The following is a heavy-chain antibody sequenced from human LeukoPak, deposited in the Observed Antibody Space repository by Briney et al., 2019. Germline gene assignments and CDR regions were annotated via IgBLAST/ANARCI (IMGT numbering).Heavy chain of an antibody. J-gene: IGHJ4*02. D-gene: IGHD5-12*01. CDR1: GGSFSGYY. CDR2: INHSGST. CDR3: ARSLAWWLRSYFDY. V-gene: IGHV4-34*01. Sequence: SETLSLTCAVYGGSFSGYYWSWIRQPPGKGLEWIGEINHSGSTNYNPSLKSRVTISVDTSKNQFSLKLRSVTAADTAVYYCARSLAWWLRSYFDYWGQGTLVTVSS.